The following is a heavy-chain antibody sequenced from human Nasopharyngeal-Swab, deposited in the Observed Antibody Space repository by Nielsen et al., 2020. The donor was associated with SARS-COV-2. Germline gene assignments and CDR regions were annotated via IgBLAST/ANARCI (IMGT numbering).Heavy chain of an antibody. D-gene: IGHD4-11*01. CDR1: GFTFSSYA. CDR3: AKDPTVYVVYNWFDP. V-gene: IGHV3-23*01. Sequence: GGSLRLSCAASGFTFSSYAMSWFRQAPGKGLEWVSAISGSGGSTYYADSVKGRFTISRDNSKNTLYLQMNSLRAEDTAVYYCAKDPTVYVVYNWFDPWGQGTLVTVSS. J-gene: IGHJ5*02. CDR2: ISGSGGST.